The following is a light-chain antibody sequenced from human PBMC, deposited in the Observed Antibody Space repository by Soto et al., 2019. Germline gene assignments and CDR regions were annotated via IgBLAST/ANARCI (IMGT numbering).Light chain of an antibody. CDR1: SSDVGGYNY. Sequence: QSAMTKPASVSGSPGQSITISRTGTSSDVGGYNYVSWYQQHPGKAPKLMIYEVSNRPSGVSNRFSDSKSGNTASLTISGLQAEDEADYYCIAYTSSSTPVVFGGGTKVTV. CDR3: IAYTSSSTPVV. J-gene: IGLJ2*01. CDR2: EVS. V-gene: IGLV2-14*01.